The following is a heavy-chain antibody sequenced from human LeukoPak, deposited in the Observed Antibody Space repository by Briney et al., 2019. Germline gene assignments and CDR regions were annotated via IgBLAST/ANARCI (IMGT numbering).Heavy chain of an antibody. V-gene: IGHV3-7*01. D-gene: IGHD4-17*01. CDR1: GFDFSSYS. J-gene: IGHJ4*02. Sequence: PGGSLRLSCAASGFDFSSYSMNWVRQAPGKGLEWVANIKQGGSEKYYVDSVKGRFTISRDNAKNSLYLQMNSLRAEDTAVYYCARVSPNTVTTLQSFDYCGQRTLVTASS. CDR2: IKQGGSEK. CDR3: ARVSPNTVTTLQSFDY.